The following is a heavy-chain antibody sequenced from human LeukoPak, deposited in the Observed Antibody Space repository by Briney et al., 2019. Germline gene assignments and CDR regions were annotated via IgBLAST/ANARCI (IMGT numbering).Heavy chain of an antibody. Sequence: PSETLSLTCTVSGGSISSSSYNSRCIRQPPGKGLEWIGSIYYSGSTYYNPSLKSRVTISVDTSKNQFSLKLSSVTAAVTPVYYCARPGPGYYFDYWGQGTLVTVSS. V-gene: IGHV4-39*01. CDR2: IYYSGST. CDR1: GGSISSSSYN. D-gene: IGHD3-10*01. CDR3: ARPGPGYYFDY. J-gene: IGHJ4*02.